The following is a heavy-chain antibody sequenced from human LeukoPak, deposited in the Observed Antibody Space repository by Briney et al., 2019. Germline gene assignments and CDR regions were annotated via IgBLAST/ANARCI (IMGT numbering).Heavy chain of an antibody. CDR3: AREGDKYANWFDT. CDR2: IYYSGST. D-gene: IGHD2-8*01. J-gene: IGHJ5*02. Sequence: SETLSLTCTVSGGSISSYFWSWIRQPPGKGLEWIGYIYYSGSTNYNPSLKSRVTISVDTSKNQFSLNLSSVTAADTAVYYCAREGDKYANWFDTWGQGTLVTVSS. V-gene: IGHV4-59*01. CDR1: GGSISSYF.